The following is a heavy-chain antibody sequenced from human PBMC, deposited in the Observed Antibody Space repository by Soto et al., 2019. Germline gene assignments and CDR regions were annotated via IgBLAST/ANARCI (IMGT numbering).Heavy chain of an antibody. V-gene: IGHV1-46*01. CDR1: GYTFTSYY. Sequence: VKVCCKASGYTFTSYYMHWVRRAPGQGLEWMGIINPSGGSTSYAQKFQGRVTMTRDTSTSTVYMELSSLRSEDTAVYYCARDPQLRFLEWLPQPDRWFDPWGQGTLVTVSS. CDR2: INPSGGST. CDR3: ARDPQLRFLEWLPQPDRWFDP. D-gene: IGHD3-3*01. J-gene: IGHJ5*02.